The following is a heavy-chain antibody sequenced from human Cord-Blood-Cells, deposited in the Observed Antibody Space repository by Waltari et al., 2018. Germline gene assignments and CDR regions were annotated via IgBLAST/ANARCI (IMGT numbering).Heavy chain of an antibody. V-gene: IGHV4-34*01. CDR1: GGSFRGSY. D-gene: IGHD3-3*01. J-gene: IGHJ1*01. CDR2: INHSGST. Sequence: QVQLQQWGAGLLKPSETLSLTCAVYGGSFRGSYWSWIRQPPGKGLEWIGEINHSGSTNYNPSLKSRVTISVDTSKNQFSLKLSSVTAADTAVYYCVRGGVVEYFQHWGQGTLVTVSS. CDR3: VRGGVVEYFQH.